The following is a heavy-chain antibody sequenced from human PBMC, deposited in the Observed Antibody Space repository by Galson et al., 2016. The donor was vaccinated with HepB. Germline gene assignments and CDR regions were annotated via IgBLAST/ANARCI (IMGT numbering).Heavy chain of an antibody. CDR1: GFSFSIYW. CDR3: ARDGVRDYDSSGYYHYWYFDL. Sequence: SLRLSCAASGFSFSIYWMSWVRQAPGKGLEWVANIKQDGRDKKYVDSVKGRFTISRDNAKNSLYLQMNSLGAEDTAVYYCARDGVRDYDSSGYYHYWYFDLWGRGTLVTVSS. J-gene: IGHJ2*01. V-gene: IGHV3-7*01. D-gene: IGHD3-22*01. CDR2: IKQDGRDK.